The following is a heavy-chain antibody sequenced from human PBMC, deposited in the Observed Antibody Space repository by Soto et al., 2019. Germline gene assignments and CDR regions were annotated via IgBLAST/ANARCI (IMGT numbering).Heavy chain of an antibody. V-gene: IGHV4-39*01. J-gene: IGHJ5*02. CDR3: ASPKIAFYNWFDP. Sequence: PSETLSLTWTVSGGSISSSSYYWGWIRQPPGKGLEWIGSIYYSGSTYYNPSLKSRVTISVDTSKNQFSLKLSSVTAADTAVYYCASPKIAFYNWFDPWGQGTLVTVSS. D-gene: IGHD3-3*02. CDR2: IYYSGST. CDR1: GGSISSSSYY.